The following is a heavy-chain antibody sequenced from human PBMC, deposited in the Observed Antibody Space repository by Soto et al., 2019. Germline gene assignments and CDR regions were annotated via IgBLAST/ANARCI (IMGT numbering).Heavy chain of an antibody. Sequence: EVQLVESGGGLVQPGGSLRLSCVASGFPFSSYWMTWVRQAPGKGLEWVATIRQLGIETYYVDSVKGRFTISRDNAKKSLHLQMNSLRAEDTAVYYCARNEQYSGYDVGFDYWGQGTLLTVSS. J-gene: IGHJ4*02. CDR1: GFPFSSYW. CDR2: IRQLGIET. V-gene: IGHV3-7*01. D-gene: IGHD5-12*01. CDR3: ARNEQYSGYDVGFDY.